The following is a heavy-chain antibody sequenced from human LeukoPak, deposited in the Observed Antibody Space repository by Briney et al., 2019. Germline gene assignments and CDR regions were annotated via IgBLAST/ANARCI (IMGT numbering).Heavy chain of an antibody. CDR1: GYSVTDLS. D-gene: IGHD6-6*01. Sequence: ASVKVSCKVSGYSVTDLSMHWVRQAPGKGLEWMGGFDPEDDETIFAQKFQGRVTLTEDTSTETAYMELSSLRSDDTAVYYCARDHGPSSSLYFDYWGQGTLVTVSS. CDR2: FDPEDDET. J-gene: IGHJ4*02. CDR3: ARDHGPSSSLYFDY. V-gene: IGHV1-24*01.